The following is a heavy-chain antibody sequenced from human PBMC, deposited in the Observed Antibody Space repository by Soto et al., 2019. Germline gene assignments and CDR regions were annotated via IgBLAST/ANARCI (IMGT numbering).Heavy chain of an antibody. CDR3: ASSSDTWFDP. CDR1: GYPFIKYG. V-gene: IGHV1-18*04. CDR2: IKVDSGYT. Sequence: QLQLVQSAAEVKKPGASVRVSCKASGYPFIKYGISWIRQAPEQGLEWMGWIKVDSGYTNYAQKFQGRVTMTADTSSDTAFREVRSLRLDDAAVYFCASSSDTWFDPWGQGTLVSVSS. J-gene: IGHJ5*02. D-gene: IGHD2-2*02.